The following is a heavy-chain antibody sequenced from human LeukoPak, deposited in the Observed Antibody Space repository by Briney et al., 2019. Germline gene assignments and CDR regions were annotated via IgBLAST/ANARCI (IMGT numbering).Heavy chain of an antibody. CDR3: ASSKEQWLIRPFDY. J-gene: IGHJ4*02. V-gene: IGHV4-59*02. D-gene: IGHD6-19*01. Sequence: KPSETLSLTCTVSGDSVSYYYWNWIRQPPGKGLEWIGNIFHSGGTNHNPSLNSRVTISVDTSKNQFSLKLSSVTAADTAVYYCASSKEQWLIRPFDYWGQGALVTVSS. CDR2: IFHSGGT. CDR1: GDSVSYYY.